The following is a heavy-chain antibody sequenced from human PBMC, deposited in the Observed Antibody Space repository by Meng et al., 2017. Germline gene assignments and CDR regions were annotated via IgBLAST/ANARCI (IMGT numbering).Heavy chain of an antibody. CDR3: ARAAEVATIDFADY. CDR2: XNPSGGST. J-gene: IGHJ4*02. V-gene: IGHV1-46*01. Sequence: ASXXTFXXXLFXWXRQAPGQXXXWMGXXNPSGGSTSYAQKFQGRVTMTRDTSTSTVYMELSSLRSEDTAVYYCARAAEVATIDFADYWGQGTLVTVSS. CDR1: XXTFXXXL. D-gene: IGHD5-24*01.